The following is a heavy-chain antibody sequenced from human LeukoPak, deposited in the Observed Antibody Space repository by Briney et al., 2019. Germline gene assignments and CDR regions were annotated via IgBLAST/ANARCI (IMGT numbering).Heavy chain of an antibody. D-gene: IGHD3-22*01. CDR2: IYPGDSDT. Sequence: GESLKISCKGSGDTFSTHWIAWVRQKPGRGLEWMGTIYPGDSDTRYSPPFQGQVTISADKSISTAYLQWSSLKASDTAMYYCARHDSSGYSDYWGQGTLVTVSS. J-gene: IGHJ4*02. V-gene: IGHV5-51*01. CDR1: GDTFSTHW. CDR3: ARHDSSGYSDY.